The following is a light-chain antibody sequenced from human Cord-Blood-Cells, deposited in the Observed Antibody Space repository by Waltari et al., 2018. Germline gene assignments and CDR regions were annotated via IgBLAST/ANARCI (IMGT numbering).Light chain of an antibody. Sequence: QSALTQPASVSGSPGQSITISCTATSIDVGSYHLLSCYQQHPGKAPKLMIYEGSKRPSGVSNRFSGSKSGNTASLTISGLQAEDEADYYCCSYAGSSTWVFGGGTKLTVL. V-gene: IGLV2-23*01. CDR1: SIDVGSYHL. CDR3: CSYAGSSTWV. J-gene: IGLJ3*02. CDR2: EGS.